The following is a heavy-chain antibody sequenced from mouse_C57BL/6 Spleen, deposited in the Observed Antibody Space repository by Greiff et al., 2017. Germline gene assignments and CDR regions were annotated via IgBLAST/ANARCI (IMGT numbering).Heavy chain of an antibody. V-gene: IGHV1-61*01. J-gene: IGHJ1*03. CDR1: GYTFTSYW. Sequence: QVQLQQPGAELVRPGSSVKLSCKASGYTFTSYWMDWVKQRPGQGLEWIGNIYPSDSETHYNQKFKDKATLTVDKSSSTAYMQRSILTSEDSAVYYCARLVATNFDVWGTGTTVTVSS. CDR3: ARLVATNFDV. CDR2: IYPSDSET. D-gene: IGHD1-1*01.